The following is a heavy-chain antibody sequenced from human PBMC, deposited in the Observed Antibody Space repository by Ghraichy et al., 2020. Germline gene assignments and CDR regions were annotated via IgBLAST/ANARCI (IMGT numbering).Heavy chain of an antibody. CDR2: IYYSGST. J-gene: IGHJ5*02. Sequence: SQTLSLTCTVSGGSISSSSYYWGWIRQPPGKGLEWIGSIYYSGSTYYNPSLKCRVTISVDTSKNQFSLKLSSVTAADTAVYYCARRRGAVNWFDPWGQGTLVTVSS. D-gene: IGHD1-26*01. CDR1: GGSISSSSYY. V-gene: IGHV4-39*01. CDR3: ARRRGAVNWFDP.